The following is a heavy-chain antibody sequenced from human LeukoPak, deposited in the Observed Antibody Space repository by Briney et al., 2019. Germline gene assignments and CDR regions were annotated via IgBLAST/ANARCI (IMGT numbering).Heavy chain of an antibody. V-gene: IGHV3-66*02. CDR2: IYSGGST. Sequence: GGSLRLSCAASGFTVSSNYMSWVRQAPGKGLEWVSVIYSGGSTYYADSVKGRFTISRDNSKNTLYLQMNSLRAEDTAVYYCAKLDYGSGRSFDYWGQGTLVTVSS. CDR3: AKLDYGSGRSFDY. D-gene: IGHD3-10*01. J-gene: IGHJ4*02. CDR1: GFTVSSNY.